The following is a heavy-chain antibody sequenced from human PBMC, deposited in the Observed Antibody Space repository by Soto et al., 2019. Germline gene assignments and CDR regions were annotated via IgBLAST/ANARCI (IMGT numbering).Heavy chain of an antibody. CDR1: GYTFTGYY. D-gene: IGHD6-19*01. CDR2: INPNSGGT. J-gene: IGHJ6*02. CDR3: ARGLGSGWYSGFDYYYYGMDV. V-gene: IGHV1-2*02. Sequence: ASVKVSCKASGYTFTGYYMHWLRQSPGQGLEWMGWINPNSGGTNYAQKFQGRVTMTRDTSISTAYMELSRLRSDDTAVYYCARGLGSGWYSGFDYYYYGMDVWGQGTTVTVSS.